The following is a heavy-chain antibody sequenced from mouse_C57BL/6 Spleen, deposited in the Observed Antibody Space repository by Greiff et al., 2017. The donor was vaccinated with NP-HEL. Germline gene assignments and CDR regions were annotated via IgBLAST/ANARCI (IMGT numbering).Heavy chain of an antibody. V-gene: IGHV3-1*01. J-gene: IGHJ2*01. CDR2: ISYSGST. CDR1: GYSITSGYD. D-gene: IGHD1-1*01. CDR3: ARETTVGYFDY. Sequence: EVKLVESGPGMVKPSQSLSLTCTVTGYSITSGYDWHWIRHFPGNKLEWMGYISYSGSTNYNPSLKSRISITHDTSKNHFFLKLNSVTTEDTATYYCARETTVGYFDYWGQGTTLTVSS.